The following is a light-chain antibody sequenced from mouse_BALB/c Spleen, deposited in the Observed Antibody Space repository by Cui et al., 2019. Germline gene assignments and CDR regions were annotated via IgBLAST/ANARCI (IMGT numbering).Light chain of an antibody. J-gene: IGKJ4*01. CDR2: GTT. CDR3: LKVIGTPFT. Sequence: DIQVTQSPASLSASVGESVTITCRASEYIYGALDWYQRKQGKSTKLLIYGTTNLTDGISSRFSGSGSGREYSLKISSLEPEDVATYYCLKVIGTPFTFGGGTKLEIK. CDR1: EYIYGA. V-gene: IGKV12-89*01.